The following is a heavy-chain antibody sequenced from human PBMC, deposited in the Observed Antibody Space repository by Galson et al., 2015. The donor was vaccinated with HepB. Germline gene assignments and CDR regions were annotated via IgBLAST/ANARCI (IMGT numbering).Heavy chain of an antibody. Sequence: SVKVSCKASGYTFTSYAMHWVRQAPGQRLEWMGWINAGNGNTKYSQKFQGRVTITRDTSASTAYMELSSLRSEDTAVYYCARASGVTMVRGAMGYWGQGTLVTVSS. D-gene: IGHD3-10*01. CDR1: GYTFTSYA. J-gene: IGHJ4*02. CDR3: ARASGVTMVRGAMGY. CDR2: INAGNGNT. V-gene: IGHV1-3*01.